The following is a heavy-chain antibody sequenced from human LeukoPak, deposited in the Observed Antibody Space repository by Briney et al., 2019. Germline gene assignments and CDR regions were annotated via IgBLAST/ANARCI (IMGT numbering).Heavy chain of an antibody. CDR2: IYYSGST. J-gene: IGHJ5*02. V-gene: IGHV4-39*07. CDR1: GGSITSSSYY. CDR3: ATSRGYLGRTTLPTTWFAP. Sequence: PSETLSLTCTVSGGSITSSSYYWGWLRQPPGKGLEWIGSIYYSGSTYYNPSLQNRVTISLDTSKNQFSLNLNSVTAADTAVYFWATSRGYLGRTTLPTTWFAPWGQGTLVTVSS. D-gene: IGHD2-15*01.